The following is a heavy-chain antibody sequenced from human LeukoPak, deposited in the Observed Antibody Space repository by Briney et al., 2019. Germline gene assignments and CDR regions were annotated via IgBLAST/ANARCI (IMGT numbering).Heavy chain of an antibody. CDR2: FDPADDKT. CDR3: ATYDSSGYLDY. Sequence: VASVKVSCKASGYTFTGYYMHWVRQAPGQGLEWMGGFDPADDKTIFAQKFQGRVTLTEDTSTDTAYMELGSLRSEDTAVYYCATYDSSGYLDYWGQGTLVTVSS. D-gene: IGHD3-22*01. CDR1: GYTFTGYY. V-gene: IGHV1-24*01. J-gene: IGHJ4*02.